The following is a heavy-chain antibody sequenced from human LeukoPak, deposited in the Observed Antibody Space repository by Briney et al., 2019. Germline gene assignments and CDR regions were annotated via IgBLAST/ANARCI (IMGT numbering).Heavy chain of an antibody. V-gene: IGHV3-7*01. CDR3: ARGFQSGDSPV. CDR2: IKKEGSEK. D-gene: IGHD2-21*02. J-gene: IGHJ4*02. Sequence: GGSLRLSCASSGFTFSAYSLSWVRKAPGKGLEWVAKIKKEGSEKDYVDSVKGRFTISRDNAKGSVYLQLNSLRAEDTAVYYCARGFQSGDSPVWGQGTLVTVSS. CDR1: GFTFSAYS.